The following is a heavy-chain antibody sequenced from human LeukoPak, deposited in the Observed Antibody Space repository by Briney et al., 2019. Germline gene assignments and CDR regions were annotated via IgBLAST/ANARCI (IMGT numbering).Heavy chain of an antibody. CDR3: ARGYSSGPFDY. CDR1: GFTFSSYE. J-gene: IGHJ4*02. Sequence: GGSLRLSCAASGFTFSSYEMHWVRQAPGKGLEWVSYISSSGSTIYYADSVKGRFTISRDNAKNSLYLQMNSLRAEDTAVYYCARGYSSGPFDYWGQGTLVTVSS. CDR2: ISSSGSTI. D-gene: IGHD6-19*01. V-gene: IGHV3-48*03.